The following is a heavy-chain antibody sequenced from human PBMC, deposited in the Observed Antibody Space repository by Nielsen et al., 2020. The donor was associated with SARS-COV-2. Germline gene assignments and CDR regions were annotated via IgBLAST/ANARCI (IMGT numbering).Heavy chain of an antibody. CDR2: INPTNGGT. D-gene: IGHD3-22*01. J-gene: IGHJ4*02. CDR3: ARDSSGTYRRVDD. CDR1: GYTFTNNY. V-gene: IGHV1-46*01. Sequence: ASVKVSCKASGYTFTNNYMHWVRQAPGQGPEWMGLINPTNGGTTYAQKFLGRVTMTRDTSTSTVYMELSSLRSDDTAVYYCARDSSGTYRRVDDWGQGTLVTVSS.